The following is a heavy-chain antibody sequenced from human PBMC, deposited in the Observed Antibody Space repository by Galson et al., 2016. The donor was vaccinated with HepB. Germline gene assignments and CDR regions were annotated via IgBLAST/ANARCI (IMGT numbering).Heavy chain of an antibody. CDR2: ISDDGRKK. CDR3: ARDPMATRYYYYGMDV. J-gene: IGHJ6*02. V-gene: IGHV3-30*03. CDR1: GFTFYNYA. Sequence: SLRLSCAASGFTFYNYAMDWVRQAPGKGLEWVATISDDGRKKDYADSVKGRFTISRDNSKNTLYLQMNSLRAEDTAVYYCARDPMATRYYYYGMDVWGQGTTVTVSS. D-gene: IGHD5-24*01.